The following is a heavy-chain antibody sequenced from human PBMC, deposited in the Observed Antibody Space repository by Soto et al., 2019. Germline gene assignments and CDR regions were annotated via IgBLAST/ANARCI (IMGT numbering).Heavy chain of an antibody. CDR2: IYHSGST. CDR3: ARVHDSSGYYYLFDY. D-gene: IGHD3-22*01. J-gene: IGHJ4*02. Sequence: SETLSLTCAVSGGSISSGGYSWSWIRQPPGKGLEWIGYIYHSGSTYYNPSLKSRVTISVDRSKNQFSLKLSSVTAADTAVYYCARVHDSSGYYYLFDYWGQGTLVTVSS. V-gene: IGHV4-30-2*01. CDR1: GGSISSGGYS.